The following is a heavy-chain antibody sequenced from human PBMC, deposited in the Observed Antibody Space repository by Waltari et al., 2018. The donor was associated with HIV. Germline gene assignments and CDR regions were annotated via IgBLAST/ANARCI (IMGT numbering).Heavy chain of an antibody. CDR2: ISGSGGST. J-gene: IGHJ5*02. D-gene: IGHD1-1*01. V-gene: IGHV3-23*01. CDR1: GFTFSSYA. Sequence: EVQLLESGGGLVQPGGSLRLSCAASGFTFSSYAMSWVRQAPGKGLEWVSAISGSGGSTYYADSVKGRFTISRDNSKNTLYLQMNSLRAEDTAVYYCAKDLFQETTGTTRNWFDPWGQGTLVTVSS. CDR3: AKDLFQETTGTTRNWFDP.